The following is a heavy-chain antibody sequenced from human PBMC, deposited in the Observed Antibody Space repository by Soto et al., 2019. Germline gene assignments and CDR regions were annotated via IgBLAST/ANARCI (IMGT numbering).Heavy chain of an antibody. CDR3: TTSKESYIVVVPAAMCGMDV. D-gene: IGHD2-2*01. CDR2: IKSKTDGGTT. V-gene: IGHV3-15*07. J-gene: IGHJ6*02. Sequence: GGSLRLSCAASGFTFSNAWMNWVRQAPGKGLEWVGRIKSKTDGGTTDYAAPVKGRFTISRDDSKNTLYLQMNSLKTEDTAVYYCTTSKESYIVVVPAAMCGMDVWGQGTTVTVSS. CDR1: GFTFSNAW.